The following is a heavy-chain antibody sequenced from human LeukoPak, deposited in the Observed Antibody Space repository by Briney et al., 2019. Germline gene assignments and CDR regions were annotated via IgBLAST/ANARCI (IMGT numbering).Heavy chain of an antibody. CDR3: ARDRIVVVPDAFDI. CDR2: ISYDGSNK. Sequence: GGSLRLSCAVSGFTFSSYAMHWVRQAPGKGLEWVAVISYDGSNKYYADSVKGRFTISRDNSKNTLYLQMNSLRAEDTAVYYCARDRIVVVPDAFDIWGQGTMVTVSS. D-gene: IGHD3-22*01. V-gene: IGHV3-30-3*01. CDR1: GFTFSSYA. J-gene: IGHJ3*02.